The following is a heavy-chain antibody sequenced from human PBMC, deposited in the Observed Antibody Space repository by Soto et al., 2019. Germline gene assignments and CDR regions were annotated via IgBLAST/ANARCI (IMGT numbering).Heavy chain of an antibody. CDR2: ISSSSSFI. V-gene: IGHV3-21*01. CDR3: AVGEETGTPYFGN. Sequence: EVQLLESGGGLVKPGGSLRLSCTASGFTFSSYSMNWVRRAPGKGLEWVSSISSSSSFIYSAGSVKGRFTISRDNAKSSLYLQMDSLRAEVTTVYYCAVGEETGTPYFGNWGQGTLVTVFS. D-gene: IGHD1-7*01. CDR1: GFTFSSYS. J-gene: IGHJ4*02.